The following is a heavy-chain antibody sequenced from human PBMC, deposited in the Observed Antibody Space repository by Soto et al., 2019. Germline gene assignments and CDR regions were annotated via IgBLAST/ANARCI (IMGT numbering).Heavy chain of an antibody. J-gene: IGHJ4*02. Sequence: PGGSLRLSCAASGFTLSRYTMHWVRQAPGKGLEWVALNSWDGGTSAYADSVKGRFTVSRDNKKSFLYLQMDSLGPDDTALYYCVKDGGNTGYYFTYYFDHWGQGAPVTVSS. CDR3: VKDGGNTGYYFTYYFDH. CDR1: GFTLSRYT. V-gene: IGHV3-43*01. D-gene: IGHD3-22*01. CDR2: NSWDGGTS.